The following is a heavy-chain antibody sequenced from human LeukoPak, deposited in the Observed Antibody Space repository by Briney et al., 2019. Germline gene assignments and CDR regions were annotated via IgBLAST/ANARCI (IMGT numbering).Heavy chain of an antibody. CDR3: ARSSSDRYCTNGVCYSLYY. J-gene: IGHJ4*02. CDR2: ISGSGGRT. V-gene: IGHV3-23*01. Sequence: GGSLRLSCAASGFTFSTYAMSWVRQAPGKGLEWVSAISGSGGRTYYADSVKGRFTISRDNAKNSLYLQMNSLRAEDTAVYYCARSSSDRYCTNGVCYSLYYWGQGTLVTVSS. D-gene: IGHD2-8*01. CDR1: GFTFSTYA.